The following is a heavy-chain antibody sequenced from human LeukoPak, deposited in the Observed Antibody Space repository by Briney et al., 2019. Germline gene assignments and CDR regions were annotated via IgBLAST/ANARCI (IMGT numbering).Heavy chain of an antibody. D-gene: IGHD6-19*01. V-gene: IGHV3-13*01. CDR1: GFTSRSFD. CDR3: VRGGIQVSGIDEIDY. J-gene: IGHJ4*02. Sequence: GGSLRLSCAASGFTSRSFDMHWVRQFTGQRREEFTAVGISGDTYYAGSVKGRFTISRENAKNYLYLQMNSLAAGETAVLYCVRGGIQVSGIDEIDYWGQGTLVTVSS. CDR2: VGISGDT.